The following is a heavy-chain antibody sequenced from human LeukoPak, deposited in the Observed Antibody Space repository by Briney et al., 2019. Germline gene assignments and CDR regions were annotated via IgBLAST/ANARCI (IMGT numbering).Heavy chain of an antibody. CDR3: ARDGRGDYCSGGSCLMFDP. CDR2: ISSSSSYI. CDR1: GFTVSSNY. Sequence: GGSLRLSCAASGFTVSSNYMSWVRQAPGKGLEWVSSISSSSSYIYYADSVKGRFTISRDNAKNSLFLQMNSLRAEDTAVYYCARDGRGDYCSGGSCLMFDPWGQGTLVTVSS. J-gene: IGHJ5*02. D-gene: IGHD2-15*01. V-gene: IGHV3-21*01.